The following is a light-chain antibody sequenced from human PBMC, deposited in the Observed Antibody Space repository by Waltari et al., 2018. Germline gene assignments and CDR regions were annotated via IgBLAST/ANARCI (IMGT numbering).Light chain of an antibody. CDR3: LQRSDWPHS. Sequence: EIVMTQSPATLSLSPGERATLSCRASQSFSSSLAWYQQKPGQAPRLLIYGASNRATDVPGRFSGSGSGTDFTLTISSLEPEDVAFYYCLQRSDWPHSFGQGTKVEI. CDR2: GAS. CDR1: QSFSSS. J-gene: IGKJ2*03. V-gene: IGKV3-15*01.